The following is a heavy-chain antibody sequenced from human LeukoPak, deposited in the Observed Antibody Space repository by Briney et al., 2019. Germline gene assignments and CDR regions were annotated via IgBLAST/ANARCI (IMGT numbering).Heavy chain of an antibody. Sequence: GGSLRLSCASSGFSFSSHTMTWVREAPGKGLEWVANIKTDGSLTYYVDSVKGRFTISRDNAKNSLYLQMNSLRAEDTAVYYCARDLNWETYWGQGTLVSVSS. J-gene: IGHJ4*02. V-gene: IGHV3-7*01. CDR3: ARDLNWETY. CDR2: IKTDGSLT. D-gene: IGHD7-27*01. CDR1: GFSFSSHT.